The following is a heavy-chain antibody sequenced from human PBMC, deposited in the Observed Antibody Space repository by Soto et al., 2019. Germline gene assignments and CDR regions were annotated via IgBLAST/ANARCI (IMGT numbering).Heavy chain of an antibody. V-gene: IGHV4-59*01. CDR3: ARARLSYDILTGYYYYGMDV. Sequence: QVQLQESGPGLVKPSETLSLTCTVSGGSISTYYWSWIRQPPGKGLEWIGYIYYSGSTSYNPSLKCRVSISVDTDKNQCSLKLSPGSAADKAVYYCARARLSYDILTGYYYYGMDVWGQGTPVTVSS. J-gene: IGHJ6*02. CDR2: IYYSGST. D-gene: IGHD3-9*01. CDR1: GGSISTYY.